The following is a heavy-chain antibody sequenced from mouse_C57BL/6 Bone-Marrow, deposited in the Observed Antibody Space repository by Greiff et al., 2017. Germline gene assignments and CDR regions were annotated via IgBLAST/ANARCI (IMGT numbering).Heavy chain of an antibody. CDR3: ARGTGSPFAY. D-gene: IGHD4-1*01. CDR2: ISSGSSTI. CDR1: GFTFSDYG. Sequence: EVQLVASVGGLVKPGGSLKLSCAASGFTFSDYGMHWVRQAPEKGLEWVAYISSGSSTIYYADTVKGRFTISRDNAKNTLYLQMTSLRSEDTAMYYCARGTGSPFAYWGQGTLVTVSA. V-gene: IGHV5-17*01. J-gene: IGHJ3*01.